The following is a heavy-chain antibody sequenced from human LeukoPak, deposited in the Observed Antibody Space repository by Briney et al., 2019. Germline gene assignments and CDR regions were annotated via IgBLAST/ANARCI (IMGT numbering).Heavy chain of an antibody. CDR3: ARDLTTVTSTAGDY. V-gene: IGHV4-4*02. Sequence: SGTLSLTCAVSGGSISSSNWWSWVRQPPGKGLEWIGEIYHSGSTNYNPSLKSRVTISVDKSKNQFSLKPSSVTAADTAVYYCARDLTTVTSTAGDYWGQGTLVTVSS. D-gene: IGHD4-17*01. J-gene: IGHJ4*02. CDR2: IYHSGST. CDR1: GGSISSSNW.